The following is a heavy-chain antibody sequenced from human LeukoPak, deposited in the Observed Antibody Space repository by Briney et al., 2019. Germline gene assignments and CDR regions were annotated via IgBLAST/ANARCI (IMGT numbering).Heavy chain of an antibody. V-gene: IGHV3-7*01. D-gene: IGHD6-13*01. CDR2: IRQDGGET. CDR1: GLTFSRDW. J-gene: IGHJ4*02. Sequence: PGGSLRLSCEASGLTFSRDWMGWVRQAPGKGLEWVANIRQDGGETYYGDSVKGRFIISRDNAKNSLFLQMNRLRAEDTAVYYCATIAAAGSFDYWGQGTLVTVSS. CDR3: ATIAAAGSFDY.